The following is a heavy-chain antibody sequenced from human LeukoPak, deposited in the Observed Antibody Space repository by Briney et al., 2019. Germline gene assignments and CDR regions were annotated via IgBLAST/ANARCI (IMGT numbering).Heavy chain of an antibody. CDR2: ISGSGGST. CDR3: AKGRWGQHRYFDL. Sequence: GGSLRLSCAASGFTFSSYGMSWVRQAPGKGLEWVSAISGSGGSTYYADSVKGRFTISRDNSKNTLYLQMNSLRAEDTAVYYCAKGRWGQHRYFDLWGRGTLVTVSS. CDR1: GFTFSSYG. V-gene: IGHV3-23*01. J-gene: IGHJ2*01. D-gene: IGHD3-16*01.